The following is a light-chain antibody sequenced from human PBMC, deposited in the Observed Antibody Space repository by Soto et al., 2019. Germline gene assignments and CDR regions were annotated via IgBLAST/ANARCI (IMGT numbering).Light chain of an antibody. V-gene: IGLV4-69*01. CDR2: LNSDGSH. CDR1: SGHSSYA. Sequence: QLVLTQSPSASASLGASVKLTCTLSSGHSSYAIAWHQQQPEKGPRYLMKLNSDGSHKKGDGIPDRFSGFSSGTERYLTISRLQSEDEADYYCQTWGTGIQVFGGGTKLTVL. CDR3: QTWGTGIQV. J-gene: IGLJ3*02.